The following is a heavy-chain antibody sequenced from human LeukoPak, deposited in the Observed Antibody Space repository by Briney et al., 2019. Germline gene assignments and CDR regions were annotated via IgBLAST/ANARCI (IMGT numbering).Heavy chain of an antibody. Sequence: GGSLRLSCAASGFTFSSYGMHWVRQAPGKGLEWVAVISYDGSNKYYADSVKGRFTISRDNSKNTLYLQMNSLRAEDTAVYYCAKDFVIRGHTTDIDYWGQGTLVTVSS. V-gene: IGHV3-30*18. J-gene: IGHJ4*02. D-gene: IGHD2/OR15-2a*01. CDR3: AKDFVIRGHTTDIDY. CDR2: ISYDGSNK. CDR1: GFTFSSYG.